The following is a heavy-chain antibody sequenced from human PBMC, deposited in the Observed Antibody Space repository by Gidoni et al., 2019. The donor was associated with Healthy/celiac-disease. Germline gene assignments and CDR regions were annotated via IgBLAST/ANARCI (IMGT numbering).Heavy chain of an antibody. CDR3: ARDSIVVVPAAIPPTYGMDV. V-gene: IGHV4-39*02. CDR2: IYYSGRT. D-gene: IGHD2-2*02. CDR1: GGSISSSSSY. Sequence: QLQLQESGPGLVKPSETLYLTCTVSGGSISSSSSYRGWIRQPPGKGLEWIGSIYYSGRTYYNPSLKCRVTISVDTSKNQFSLKLSSVTAADTAVYYCARDSIVVVPAAIPPTYGMDVWGQGTTVTVSS. J-gene: IGHJ6*02.